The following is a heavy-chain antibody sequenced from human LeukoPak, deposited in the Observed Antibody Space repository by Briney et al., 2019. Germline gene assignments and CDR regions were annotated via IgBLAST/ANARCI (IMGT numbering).Heavy chain of an antibody. CDR1: GFTFSSDW. Sequence: GGSLRLSCAASGFTFSSDWMSWVRQAPGKGLEWVANVKQDGSEKYYVDSVKGRFTISRDNAKNSPYLQMNSLRAEDTAVYYCAKRYSGDYQYYSDYWGQGTLVTVSS. CDR3: AKRYSGDYQYYSDY. CDR2: VKQDGSEK. J-gene: IGHJ4*02. V-gene: IGHV3-7*01. D-gene: IGHD5-12*01.